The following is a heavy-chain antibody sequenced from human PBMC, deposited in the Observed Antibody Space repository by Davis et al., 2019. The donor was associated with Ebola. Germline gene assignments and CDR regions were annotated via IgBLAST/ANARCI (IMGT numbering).Heavy chain of an antibody. D-gene: IGHD3-10*01. J-gene: IGHJ6*03. CDR3: AKDQGHLGDYMDV. CDR1: GFTFSSYA. Sequence: PGGSLRLSCAASGFTFSSYAMHWVRQAPGKGLEWVAVISYDGSNKYYADSVKGRFTISRDNSKNTLYLQMNSLRAEDTAVYYCAKDQGHLGDYMDVWGKGTTVTVSS. CDR2: ISYDGSNK. V-gene: IGHV3-30-3*01.